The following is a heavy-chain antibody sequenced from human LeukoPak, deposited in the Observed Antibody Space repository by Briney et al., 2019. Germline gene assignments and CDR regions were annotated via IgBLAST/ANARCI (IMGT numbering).Heavy chain of an antibody. V-gene: IGHV1-2*02. Sequence: ASVKVSCKTSGYTFTGYYIHWVRQAPGQGLEWMGWINPNSGGTNYAQKFQGRVTMTRDTSISTAYMELSRLRSDDTAVYYCARVGIAIRYFDYWGQGTLVTVSS. CDR3: ARVGIAIRYFDY. D-gene: IGHD2-21*01. CDR2: INPNSGGT. J-gene: IGHJ4*02. CDR1: GYTFTGYY.